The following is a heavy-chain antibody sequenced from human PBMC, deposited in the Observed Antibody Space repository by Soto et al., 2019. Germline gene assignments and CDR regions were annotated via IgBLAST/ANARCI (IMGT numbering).Heavy chain of an antibody. CDR3: ARESEDLTSNFDY. CDR2: ISSTTNYI. V-gene: IGHV3-21*06. CDR1: GLTFTGYS. Sequence: PGGSLRLSCAAYGLTFTGYSRSWVRQAPGKGLEWVSSISSTTNYIYYGDSMKGRFTISRDNAKNSLYLEMNSLRAEDTAVCYCARESEDLTSNFDYWGQGTLVTVSS. J-gene: IGHJ4*02.